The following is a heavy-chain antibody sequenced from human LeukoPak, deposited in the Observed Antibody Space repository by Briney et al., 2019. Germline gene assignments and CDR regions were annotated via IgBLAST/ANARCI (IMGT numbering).Heavy chain of an antibody. CDR2: INHSGST. V-gene: IGHV4-34*01. Sequence: PSETLSLTCTVYGGSFSGYYWSWIRQPPWKGLEWIGEINHSGSTNYNPSLKSRVTISVDTSKNQFSLKLSSVTAADTAVYYCARGRAISIFGVVTIDAFDIWGQGTMVTVSS. D-gene: IGHD3-3*01. CDR1: GGSFSGYY. J-gene: IGHJ3*02. CDR3: ARGRAISIFGVVTIDAFDI.